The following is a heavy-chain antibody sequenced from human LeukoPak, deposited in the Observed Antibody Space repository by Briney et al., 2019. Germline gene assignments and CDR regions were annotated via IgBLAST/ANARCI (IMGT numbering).Heavy chain of an antibody. CDR3: ATTGGLWFGESVDY. Sequence: GASVKVSCKVSGYTLTELSMHWVRQAPGKGLEWMGGLDPEDGETIYAQKFQGRVTMTEDTSTDTAYMELSSLRSEDTAVYYCATTGGLWFGESVDYWGQGTLVTVSS. CDR2: LDPEDGET. V-gene: IGHV1-24*01. CDR1: GYTLTELS. D-gene: IGHD3-10*01. J-gene: IGHJ4*02.